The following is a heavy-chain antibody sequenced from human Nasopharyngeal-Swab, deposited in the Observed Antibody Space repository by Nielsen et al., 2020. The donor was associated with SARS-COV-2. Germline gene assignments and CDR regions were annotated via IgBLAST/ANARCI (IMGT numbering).Heavy chain of an antibody. Sequence: ASVQVSCKSSGYTFIYSAMNWVRQAPGQGLEWMGWVNTKTGNPTYAQGFTGRFVFSVDTSVNTAYLQINSLKAEDTAVYYCAKMMYGADHIYGMDVWGQGTSVTVSS. CDR3: AKMMYGADHIYGMDV. J-gene: IGHJ6*02. CDR1: GYTFIYSA. CDR2: VNTKTGNP. V-gene: IGHV7-4-1*02. D-gene: IGHD4/OR15-4a*01.